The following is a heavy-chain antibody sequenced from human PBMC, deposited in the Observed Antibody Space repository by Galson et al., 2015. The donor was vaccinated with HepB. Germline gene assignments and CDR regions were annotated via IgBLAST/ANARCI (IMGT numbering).Heavy chain of an antibody. J-gene: IGHJ4*02. CDR1: GFTFSSYW. V-gene: IGHV3-7*03. D-gene: IGHD1-14*01. Sequence: SLRLSCAASGFTFSSYWMTWVRQAPGKGLEWVANIKQDGSETYYVDSLKGRFTISRDNAKKSLYLQMNSPRGEDTAVYYCARAKVETLAGPERFEFWGQRALVT. CDR3: ARAKVETLAGPERFEF. CDR2: IKQDGSET.